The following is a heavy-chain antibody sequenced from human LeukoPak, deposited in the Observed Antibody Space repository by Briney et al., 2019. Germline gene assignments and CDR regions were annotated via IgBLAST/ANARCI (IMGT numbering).Heavy chain of an antibody. V-gene: IGHV3-7*01. Sequence: GGTLRLTCAASGFTFSSYWMSWVRQAPGKGLEWVANIKQDGSEKYYVDSVKGRFTISRDNAKNSLYLQMNSLRAEDTAVYYCARANDYGSLGVYWGQGTLVTVSS. CDR1: GFTFSSYW. D-gene: IGHD4-17*01. J-gene: IGHJ4*02. CDR3: ARANDYGSLGVY. CDR2: IKQDGSEK.